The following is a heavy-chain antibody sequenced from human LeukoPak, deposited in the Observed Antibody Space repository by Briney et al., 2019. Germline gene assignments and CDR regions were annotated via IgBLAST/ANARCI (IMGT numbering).Heavy chain of an antibody. CDR1: GFTFSYYS. CDR3: ARDLYSGHYGSFDI. Sequence: PEGSLRLSCAASGFTFSYYSMNWVRQAPGKGLEWVSSISSSSDYIYYADSVKGRFTISRDNAKNSLYLQVNSLRAEDTAVYFCARDLYSGHYGSFDIWGQGTMVTVSS. CDR2: ISSSSDYI. J-gene: IGHJ3*02. V-gene: IGHV3-21*01. D-gene: IGHD1-26*01.